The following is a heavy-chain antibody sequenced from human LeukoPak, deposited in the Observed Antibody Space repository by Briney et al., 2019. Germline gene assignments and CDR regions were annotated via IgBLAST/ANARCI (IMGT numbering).Heavy chain of an antibody. CDR1: GFTFSNYA. J-gene: IGHJ4*02. CDR3: AKDLDDILSGYYGFDS. D-gene: IGHD3-9*01. CDR2: ISGTGGSA. Sequence: GGSLRLSCAASGFTFSNYAMNWVRQAPGKGLEWVSGISGTGGSAYYADSVKGRFTISRDNSKNTLFLQMNSLRAEDTAVFYCAKDLDDILSGYYGFDSWGQGTLVTVSS. V-gene: IGHV3-23*01.